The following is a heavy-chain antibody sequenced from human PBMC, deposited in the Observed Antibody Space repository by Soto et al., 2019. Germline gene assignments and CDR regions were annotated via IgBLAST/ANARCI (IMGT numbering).Heavy chain of an antibody. Sequence: SVEVSCTASGGTFSSYAISWVRQAPGQGLEWMGGIIPIFGTANYAQKFQGRVTITADKSTSTAYMELSSLRSEDTAVYYCARAYYYDSSGSNGACDIWGQGTMVTVSS. V-gene: IGHV1-69*06. J-gene: IGHJ3*02. D-gene: IGHD3-22*01. CDR2: IIPIFGTA. CDR1: GGTFSSYA. CDR3: ARAYYYDSSGSNGACDI.